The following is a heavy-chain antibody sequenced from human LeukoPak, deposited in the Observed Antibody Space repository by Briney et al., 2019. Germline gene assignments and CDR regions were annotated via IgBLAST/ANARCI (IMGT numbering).Heavy chain of an antibody. CDR1: GFTFSSYE. V-gene: IGHV3-48*03. D-gene: IGHD1-26*01. J-gene: IGHJ4*02. CDR3: ARLRGSGSYLDL. CDR2: ISSNGLTT. Sequence: GGSLRLPCAASGFTFSSYEMNWVREAPGEGLDWVSYISSNGLTTYYADSVKGRFTISRDNAKNSLYLQMNSLRVDDTALYYCARLRGSGSYLDLWGQGTLVTVSS.